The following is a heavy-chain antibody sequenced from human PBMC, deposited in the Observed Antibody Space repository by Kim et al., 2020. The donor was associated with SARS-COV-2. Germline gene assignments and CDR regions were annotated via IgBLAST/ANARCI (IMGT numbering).Heavy chain of an antibody. D-gene: IGHD1-26*01. CDR2: RNK. Sequence: RNKYYADAVKGRFTISRDNSKNTVHLQRNSLRPEDTGGYYCAREVGAKDYWGQGTLVTVSS. CDR3: AREVGAKDY. J-gene: IGHJ4*02. V-gene: IGHV3-30*01.